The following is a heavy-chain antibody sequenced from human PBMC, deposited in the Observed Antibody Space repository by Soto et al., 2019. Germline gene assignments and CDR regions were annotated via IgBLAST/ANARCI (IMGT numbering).Heavy chain of an antibody. CDR3: ARGSSGWYDY. CDR1: GYTFTSYD. CDR2: MSPNSGNT. J-gene: IGHJ4*02. Sequence: GASVKVSCKASGYTFTSYDINWVRQATGQGLEWMGWMSPNSGNTGYAQKFQGRVTMTRDTSIGTVYMELSSLRSEDTAVYYCARGSSGWYDYWGQGTPVTVSS. V-gene: IGHV1-8*01. D-gene: IGHD6-19*01.